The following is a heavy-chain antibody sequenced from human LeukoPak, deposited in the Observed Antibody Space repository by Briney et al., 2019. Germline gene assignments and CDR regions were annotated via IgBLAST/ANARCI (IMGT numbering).Heavy chain of an antibody. Sequence: QPGGSLRLSCAASGFTFSSYAMSWVRQAPGKGLEWVSAISGSGGSTYYADSVKGRFTISRDNSKNTLYLQMNSLRAEDTAVYYCAKDPRAVAGTSPSYIDYWGQGTLVTVSS. J-gene: IGHJ4*02. CDR1: GFTFSSYA. D-gene: IGHD6-19*01. V-gene: IGHV3-23*01. CDR2: ISGSGGST. CDR3: AKDPRAVAGTSPSYIDY.